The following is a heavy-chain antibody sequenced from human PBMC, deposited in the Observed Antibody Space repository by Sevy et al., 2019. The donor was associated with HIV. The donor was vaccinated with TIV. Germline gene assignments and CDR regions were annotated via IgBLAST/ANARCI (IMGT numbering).Heavy chain of an antibody. J-gene: IGHJ4*02. CDR1: GFTFSSYW. V-gene: IGHV3-74*01. CDR3: ARVTSFGASSGTTGGFDY. D-gene: IGHD6-19*01. Sequence: GGSLRLSCAASGFTFSSYWMHWVRQAPGKGLVWVSRINSDGSSTSYADSVKGRFTISRDNAKNTLYLKMNSLRAEDTAVYYCARVTSFGASSGTTGGFDYWGQGTLVTVSS. CDR2: INSDGSST.